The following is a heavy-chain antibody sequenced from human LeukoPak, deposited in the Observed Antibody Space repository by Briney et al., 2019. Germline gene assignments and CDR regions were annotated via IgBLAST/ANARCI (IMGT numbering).Heavy chain of an antibody. CDR3: ARDSGNYLDAFDI. CDR1: GFIFSSYG. J-gene: IGHJ3*02. Sequence: GGSLRLSCAASGFIFSSYGMHWVRQAPDKGLEWVAFIRYDGSRKYYADSVKGRFTISRDNSKNTLYLQMNSLRAEDTAVYYCARDSGNYLDAFDIWGQGTMVTVSS. V-gene: IGHV3-30*02. D-gene: IGHD1-7*01. CDR2: IRYDGSRK.